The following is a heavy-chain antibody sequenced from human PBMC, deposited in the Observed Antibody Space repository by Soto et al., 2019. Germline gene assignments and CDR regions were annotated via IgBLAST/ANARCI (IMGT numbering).Heavy chain of an antibody. CDR2: TYYRSKWYN. J-gene: IGHJ2*01. V-gene: IGHV6-1*01. CDR3: ARSAAGFGGTSCYFDL. Sequence: SQTLSLTCAISGDSVSSNSAAWNWIRQSPSRGLEWLGRTYYRSKWYNDYAVSVKSRITINPDTSKNQFSLQLNSVTPEDTAVYYCARSAAGFGGTSCYFDLWGRGTLVTVSS. D-gene: IGHD6-13*01. CDR1: GDSVSSNSAA.